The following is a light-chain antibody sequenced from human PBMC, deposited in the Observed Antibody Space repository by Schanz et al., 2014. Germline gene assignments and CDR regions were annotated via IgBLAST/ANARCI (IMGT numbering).Light chain of an antibody. Sequence: EVVMTQSPATLSVSPGERATLSCRASQSVSSNLAWYQQKPGQAPRLLIYGASTRTTGIPARFSGSGSGTDFTLTIGRLEPEDFAVYYCQQYGRSLWTFGQGTKVEIK. V-gene: IGKV3-15*01. CDR2: GAS. CDR3: QQYGRSLWT. CDR1: QSVSSN. J-gene: IGKJ1*01.